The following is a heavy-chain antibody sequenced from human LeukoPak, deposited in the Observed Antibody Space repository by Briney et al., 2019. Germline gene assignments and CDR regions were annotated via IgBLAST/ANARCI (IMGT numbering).Heavy chain of an antibody. J-gene: IGHJ4*02. D-gene: IGHD6-6*01. CDR1: GGSFSGYY. CDR2: INHSGST. Sequence: PSETPSLTCAVYGGSFSGYYWSWIRQPPGKGLEWIGEINHSGSTNYNPSLKSRVTISVDTSKNQFSLKLSSVTAADTAVYYCARAGIAARSFDYWGQGTLVTVSS. CDR3: ARAGIAARSFDY. V-gene: IGHV4-34*01.